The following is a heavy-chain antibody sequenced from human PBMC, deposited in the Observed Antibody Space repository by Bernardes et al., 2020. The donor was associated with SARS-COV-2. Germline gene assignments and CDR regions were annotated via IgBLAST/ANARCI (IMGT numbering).Heavy chain of an antibody. Sequence: SVKVSCKASGFTFTSSAVQWVRQARGQRLEWIGWIVVGSGNTNYAQKFPERVPITRDMSTSTAYMELSSLRSEDTAVYYCAAPKGVRGVIINAWDYYYCYGMAVWGKGTTVNVSS. CDR2: IVVGSGNT. CDR3: AAPKGVRGVIINAWDYYYCYGMAV. CDR1: GFTFTSSA. J-gene: IGHJ6*04. D-gene: IGHD3-10*01. V-gene: IGHV1-58*01.